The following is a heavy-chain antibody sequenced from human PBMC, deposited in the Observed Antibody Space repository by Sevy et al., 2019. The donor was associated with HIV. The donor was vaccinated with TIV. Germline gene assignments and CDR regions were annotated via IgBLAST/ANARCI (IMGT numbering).Heavy chain of an antibody. V-gene: IGHV3-30-3*01. J-gene: IGHJ3*02. Sequence: GGSLRLSCAASGFAFSSYAMHWVRQAPGKGLEWVAVISYDGSNKYYADSVKGRFTISRENSKSTLNLQMNSVRAEDTAVYYCAREGGYCSGGSCYSYAFDIWGQGTMVTVSS. CDR2: ISYDGSNK. D-gene: IGHD2-15*01. CDR3: AREGGYCSGGSCYSYAFDI. CDR1: GFAFSSYA.